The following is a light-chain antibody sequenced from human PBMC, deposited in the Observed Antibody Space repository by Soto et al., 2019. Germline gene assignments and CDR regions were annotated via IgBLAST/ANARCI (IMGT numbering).Light chain of an antibody. V-gene: IGKV1-39*01. CDR3: QQSDSTPYT. CDR2: DAS. CDR1: QTISTY. J-gene: IGKJ2*01. Sequence: DIQMTQSPSSLSASVGDRVTITCRASQTISTYLNWYQQKPGKAPRLLIYDASSLLSGVPSRFSSSGSGTDFTLTIASLQPEDFSTYYCQQSDSTPYTFGQGTKVEI.